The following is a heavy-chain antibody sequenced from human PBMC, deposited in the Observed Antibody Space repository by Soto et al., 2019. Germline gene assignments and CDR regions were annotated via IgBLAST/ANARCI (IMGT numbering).Heavy chain of an antibody. Sequence: GGSLRLSCAASGFTFSNTWMNWVRQAPGKGLEWVGRIKSKTDGGTTDYAAPVKGRFTISRDDSKNTLYLQMNSLKTEDTAVYYCTTSIWAGTGRFDPWGQGTLVTVSS. CDR1: GFTFSNTW. CDR2: IKSKTDGGTT. D-gene: IGHD1-1*01. CDR3: TTSIWAGTGRFDP. V-gene: IGHV3-15*07. J-gene: IGHJ5*02.